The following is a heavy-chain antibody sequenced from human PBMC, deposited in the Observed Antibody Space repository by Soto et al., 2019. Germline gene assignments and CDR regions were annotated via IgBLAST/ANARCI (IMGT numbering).Heavy chain of an antibody. V-gene: IGHV4-34*01. CDR1: GGSFSGYY. Sequence: SETLSLTCAVYGGSFSGYYWSWIRQPPGKGLEWIGEITHSGSTNYNPSLKSRVTISVDTSKNQFSLKLSSVTAADTAVYYCARGLRIQLWLPYYYYGMDVWGQGATVTASS. CDR2: ITHSGST. D-gene: IGHD5-18*01. CDR3: ARGLRIQLWLPYYYYGMDV. J-gene: IGHJ6*02.